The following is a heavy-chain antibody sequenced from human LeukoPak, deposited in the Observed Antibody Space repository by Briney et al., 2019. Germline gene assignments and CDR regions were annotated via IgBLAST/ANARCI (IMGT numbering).Heavy chain of an antibody. CDR2: ISPIFDRT. J-gene: IGHJ4*02. D-gene: IGHD5-18*01. V-gene: IGHV1-69*05. Sequence: SVKVSCKASGGTFSGYAASWVRQAPGQGLEWIGGISPIFDRTDYAQRFQGRVTITTDKSTSTAYMELSRLRSDDTAVYYCARAVDTAMVTGYWGQGTLVTVSS. CDR3: ARAVDTAMVTGY. CDR1: GGTFSGYA.